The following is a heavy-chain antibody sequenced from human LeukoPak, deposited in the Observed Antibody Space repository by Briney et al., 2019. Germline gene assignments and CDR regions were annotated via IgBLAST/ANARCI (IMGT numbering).Heavy chain of an antibody. V-gene: IGHV4-34*01. CDR3: TIEYDAFDI. CDR1: GGSFSGYY. Sequence: SETLSLTCAVYGGSFSGYYWSWIRQPPGKGLEWIGEINHSGSTNYNPSLKSRVTISVDTSKNQFSLKLSSVTAADTAVYYCTIEYDAFDIWGQGTMVTVSS. J-gene: IGHJ3*02. CDR2: INHSGST. D-gene: IGHD2-15*01.